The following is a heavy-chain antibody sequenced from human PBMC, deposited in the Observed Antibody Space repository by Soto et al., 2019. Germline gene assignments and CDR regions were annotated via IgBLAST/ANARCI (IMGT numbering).Heavy chain of an antibody. CDR1: GFTFDDYA. CDR2: ISWNSGSI. Sequence: GGSLRLSCAASGFTFDDYAMHWVRQAPGKGLEWVSGISWNSGSIGYADSVKGRFTISRDNAKNSLYLQMNSLRAEDTALYYCAKALLRRGRYCSGGSCYSAPNTFDYWGQGTLVTVSS. J-gene: IGHJ4*02. D-gene: IGHD2-15*01. CDR3: AKALLRRGRYCSGGSCYSAPNTFDY. V-gene: IGHV3-9*01.